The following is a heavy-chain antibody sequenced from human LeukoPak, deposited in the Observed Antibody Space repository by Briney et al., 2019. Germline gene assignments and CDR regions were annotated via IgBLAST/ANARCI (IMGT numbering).Heavy chain of an antibody. Sequence: GSLRLSCAVSGFPFSTNSMNWVRQAPGKGLEWVAVISYDGSNKYYADSVKGRFTISRDNSKNTLYLQMNSLRAEDTAVYYCAKMVAARNFDYWGQGTLVTVSS. CDR1: GFPFSTNS. CDR2: ISYDGSNK. D-gene: IGHD6-6*01. V-gene: IGHV3-30*18. J-gene: IGHJ4*02. CDR3: AKMVAARNFDY.